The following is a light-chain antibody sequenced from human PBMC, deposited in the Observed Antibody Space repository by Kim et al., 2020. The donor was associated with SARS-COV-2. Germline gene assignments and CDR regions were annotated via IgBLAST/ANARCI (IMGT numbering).Light chain of an antibody. Sequence: ASVGDRSTITCRASQRISSYLNWYQQKPGKAPKLLIYAASSLQSGVPSRFSGSGSGTDFTLTISSLQPEDFATYYCQQGYSTPLTFAGGTKVDIK. V-gene: IGKV1-39*01. J-gene: IGKJ4*01. CDR2: AAS. CDR3: QQGYSTPLT. CDR1: QRISSY.